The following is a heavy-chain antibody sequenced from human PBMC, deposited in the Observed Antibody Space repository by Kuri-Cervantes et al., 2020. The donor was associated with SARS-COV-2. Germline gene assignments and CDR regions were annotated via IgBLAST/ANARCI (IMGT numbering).Heavy chain of an antibody. V-gene: IGHV3-30*04. J-gene: IGHJ4*02. Sequence: GESLKISCAASGFTFSNHAFHWVRQAPGKGLGWVALKAFDERDTHYADSVKGRFTLSRDNSKNTLYLQMNSLRPEDTALYYCARERYIMVGGVILRSEFDYWGQGTLVTVSS. CDR1: GFTFSNHA. D-gene: IGHD3-10*01. CDR3: ARERYIMVGGVILRSEFDY. CDR2: KAFDERDT.